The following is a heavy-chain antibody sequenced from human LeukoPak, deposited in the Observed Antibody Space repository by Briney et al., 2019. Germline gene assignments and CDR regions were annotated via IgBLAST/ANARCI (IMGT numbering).Heavy chain of an antibody. V-gene: IGHV3-23*01. J-gene: IGHJ4*02. Sequence: GGSLRLPCAASGFSFTNYAMNWVRQAPGKGLEWVSAISGSGGNTYYADSVKGRFTISRDNSKNTLHLQMNSLRAEDTAVYYCAKDGYNYYDSSGYSPWGQGTVVTVSS. D-gene: IGHD3-22*01. CDR2: ISGSGGNT. CDR1: GFSFTNYA. CDR3: AKDGYNYYDSSGYSP.